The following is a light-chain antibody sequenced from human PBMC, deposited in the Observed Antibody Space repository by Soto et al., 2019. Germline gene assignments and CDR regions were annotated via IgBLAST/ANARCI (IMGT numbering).Light chain of an antibody. Sequence: QSALTQPPSVSGSPAQSVTISCTGTSSDVGGYYYVSWYQQHPGQAPKVMIYDVSKRPSGVPDRFSGSKSGNTASLTISGLQAEDEADYYCCSYAGSYTWVFGGGTKLTVL. V-gene: IGLV2-11*01. CDR2: DVS. CDR1: SSDVGGYYY. CDR3: CSYAGSYTWV. J-gene: IGLJ3*02.